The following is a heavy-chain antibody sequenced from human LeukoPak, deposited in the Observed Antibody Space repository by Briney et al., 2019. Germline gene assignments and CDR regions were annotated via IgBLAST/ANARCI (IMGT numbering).Heavy chain of an antibody. CDR3: ARRGCSGGSCYWFDP. CDR1: GGSISGGGYY. J-gene: IGHJ5*02. Sequence: SETLSLTCTVSGGSISGGGYYWSWIRQHPGKGLEWIGYIYYSGSTYYNPSLKSRVTISVDTSKNQFSLKLSSVTAADTAVYHCARRGCSGGSCYWFDPWGQGTLVTVSS. D-gene: IGHD2-15*01. V-gene: IGHV4-31*03. CDR2: IYYSGST.